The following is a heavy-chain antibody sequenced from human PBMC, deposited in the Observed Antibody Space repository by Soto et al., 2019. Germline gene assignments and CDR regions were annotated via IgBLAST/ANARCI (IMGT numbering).Heavy chain of an antibody. D-gene: IGHD4-17*01. CDR2: IVVGSGNT. V-gene: IGHV1-58*01. J-gene: IGHJ2*01. CDR1: GFTFSSST. CDR3: AAPDYGDYWYFDL. Sequence: QMQLVQSGPEVREPGTSVKVSCKASGFTFSSSTVQWVRQARGQRLEWIGWIVVGSGNTNYAQKFQERVTITRDMSKSTAYMELSSLRSEDTAVYFCAAPDYGDYWYFDLWGRGTLVTVSS.